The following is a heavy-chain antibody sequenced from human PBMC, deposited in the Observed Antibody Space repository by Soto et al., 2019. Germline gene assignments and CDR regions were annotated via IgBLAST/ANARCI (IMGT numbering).Heavy chain of an antibody. Sequence: QVQLQESGPGLVKPSQTLSLTCTVSGGSISSGGYYWSWIRQNPGKGLEWIGHIYYNGNTYSNPSLKSRVTISVDTSKNQFSLKLSSVTAADTAVYYCAREGGSGSYGGMDVWGQGTTVTVSS. CDR2: IYYNGNT. J-gene: IGHJ6*02. CDR3: AREGGSGSYGGMDV. CDR1: GGSISSGGYY. D-gene: IGHD3-10*01. V-gene: IGHV4-31*03.